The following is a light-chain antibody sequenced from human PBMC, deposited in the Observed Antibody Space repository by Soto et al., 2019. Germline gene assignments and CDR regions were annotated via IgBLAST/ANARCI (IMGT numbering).Light chain of an antibody. CDR1: SSDVGGYNY. CDR2: EVS. Sequence: QSALTQPPSASGSPGQSVTISCTGTSSDVGGYNYVSWYQQHPGKAPNLMIYEVSKRPSGVPDRFSGSKSGNTASLTVSGLQAEDEADYYCSSYSTTNILVFGSGTKLTVL. J-gene: IGLJ1*01. V-gene: IGLV2-8*01. CDR3: SSYSTTNILV.